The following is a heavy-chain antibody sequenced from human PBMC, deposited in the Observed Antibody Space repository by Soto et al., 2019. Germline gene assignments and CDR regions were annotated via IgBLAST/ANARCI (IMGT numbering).Heavy chain of an antibody. V-gene: IGHV4-34*01. J-gene: IGHJ6*02. CDR2: INHSGST. Sequence: KASETLSLTCAVYGGSCSGYYWSWIRQPPGKGLEWIGEINHSGSTNYNPSLKSRVTISVDTSKNQFSLKLSSVTAADTAVYYCARGYCSSCGMDVWGQGTTVTSP. CDR1: GGSCSGYY. CDR3: ARGYCSSCGMDV. D-gene: IGHD2-2*01.